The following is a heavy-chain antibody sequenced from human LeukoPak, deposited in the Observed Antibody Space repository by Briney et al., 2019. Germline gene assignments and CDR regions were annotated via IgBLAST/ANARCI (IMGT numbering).Heavy chain of an antibody. CDR1: GGTFSIYA. V-gene: IGHV1-69*04. CDR3: ARTGTYCSGGSCYWGYYYYGMDV. J-gene: IGHJ6*02. Sequence: VKVSFKASGGTFSIYAISWVRQAPGQGLEWMGRIIPIFGIANYAQKFQGRATITADKSTSTAYMELSSLRSEDTAVYYCARTGTYCSGGSCYWGYYYYGMDVWGQGTTVTVSS. D-gene: IGHD2-15*01. CDR2: IIPIFGIA.